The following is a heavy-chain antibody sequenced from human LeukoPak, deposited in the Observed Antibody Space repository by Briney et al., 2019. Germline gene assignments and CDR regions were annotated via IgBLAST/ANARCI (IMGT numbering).Heavy chain of an antibody. V-gene: IGHV3-30-3*01. J-gene: IGHJ4*02. CDR1: GFTFSSYA. D-gene: IGHD6-19*01. Sequence: GGSLRLSCAASGFTFSSYAMHWVRQAPGKGLEWVAVISYDGSNKYYADSVKGRFTISRDNSKNTLYLQMNSLRAEGTAVYYCARGPRKLSSGRGNYFDYWGQGTLVTVSS. CDR3: ARGPRKLSSGRGNYFDY. CDR2: ISYDGSNK.